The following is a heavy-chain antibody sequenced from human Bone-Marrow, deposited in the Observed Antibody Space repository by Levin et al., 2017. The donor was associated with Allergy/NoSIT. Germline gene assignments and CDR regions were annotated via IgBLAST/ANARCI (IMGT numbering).Heavy chain of an antibody. CDR2: INAGNGNT. CDR1: GYTFTSYA. D-gene: IGHD1-14*01. J-gene: IGHJ6*03. Sequence: ASVKVSCKASGYTFTSYAMHWVRQAPGQRLEWMGWINAGNGNTKYSQKFQGRVTITRDTSASTAYMELSSLRSEDTAVYYCARAHIAGRKTYMDGWGKGTTVTVSS. CDR3: ARAHIAGRKTYMDG. V-gene: IGHV1-3*01.